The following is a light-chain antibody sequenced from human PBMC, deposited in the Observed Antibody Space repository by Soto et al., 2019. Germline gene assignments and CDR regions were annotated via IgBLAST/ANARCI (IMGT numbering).Light chain of an antibody. CDR3: QESNSVLFS. CDR1: RGIANY. CDR2: SAT. J-gene: IGKJ4*01. Sequence: QMTQSPPSLSASVGDRVTITCRASRGIANYVNWYQHKLGKDPKLLIYSATNLQSGVPTRFSGSGSGTSFTFTISGLQPDDSATYYCQESNSVLFSLGGGNKLEIK. V-gene: IGKV1-39*01.